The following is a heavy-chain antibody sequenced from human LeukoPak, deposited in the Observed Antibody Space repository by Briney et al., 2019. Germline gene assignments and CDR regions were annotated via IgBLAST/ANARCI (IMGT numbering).Heavy chain of an antibody. CDR1: GFSFSDYG. CDR2: ITGNGATT. CDR3: ANDLGWIQLNLG. J-gene: IGHJ4*02. V-gene: IGHV3-23*01. Sequence: GGTQRLSCAASGFSFSDYGMNWVRQAPGKGLEWVSGITGNGATTYYADSVKGRFTISRDNSRNTVYLQMNSLRAEDTAVYYCANDLGWIQLNLGRGQGTLVTVSS. D-gene: IGHD5-18*01.